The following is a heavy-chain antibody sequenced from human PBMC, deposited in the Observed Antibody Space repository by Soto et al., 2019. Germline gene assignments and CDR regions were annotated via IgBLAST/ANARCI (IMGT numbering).Heavy chain of an antibody. CDR3: ASGGSSLNFDS. Sequence: GGSLRLSCAASGVTFSSYAMSWVRQAPGKGLEWVSAISGSGGSTYYADSVKGRFTISRDNSKNTLYLQMNSLRAEDTAVYYCASGGSSLNFDSWGQGTLVTVSS. V-gene: IGHV3-23*01. CDR1: GVTFSSYA. CDR2: ISGSGGST. J-gene: IGHJ4*02. D-gene: IGHD6-6*01.